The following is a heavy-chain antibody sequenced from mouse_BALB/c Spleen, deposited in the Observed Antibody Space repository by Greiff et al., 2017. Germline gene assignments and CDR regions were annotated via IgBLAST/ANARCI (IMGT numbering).Heavy chain of an antibody. D-gene: IGHD2-1*01. J-gene: IGHJ3*01. CDR3: ARDLGNSFWFAY. CDR2: IYPGDGDT. Sequence: QVQLKESGAELARPGASVKLSCKASGYTFTSYWMQWVKQRPGQGLEWIGAIYPGDGDTRYTQKFKGKATLTADKSSSTAYMQLSSLASEDSAVYYCARDLGNSFWFAYWGQGTLVTVSA. CDR1: GYTFTSYW. V-gene: IGHV1-87*01.